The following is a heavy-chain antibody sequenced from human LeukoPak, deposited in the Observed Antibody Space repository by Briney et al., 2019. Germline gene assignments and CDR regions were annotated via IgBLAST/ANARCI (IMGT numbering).Heavy chain of an antibody. D-gene: IGHD6-19*01. Sequence: PSETLSLTCAVYGGSFSGYYWSWIRQPPGKGLEWIGEINHSGSTNYNPSLKSRVTISVDTSKNQFSLKLSSVTAADTAVYYCARGRSSGWYKVWYFDLWGRGTLVTVSS. CDR1: GGSFSGYY. CDR3: ARGRSSGWYKVWYFDL. CDR2: INHSGST. V-gene: IGHV4-34*01. J-gene: IGHJ2*01.